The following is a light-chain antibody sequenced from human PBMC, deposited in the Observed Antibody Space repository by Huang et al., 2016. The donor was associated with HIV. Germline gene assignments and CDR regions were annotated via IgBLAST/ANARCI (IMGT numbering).Light chain of an antibody. CDR2: DAS. CDR1: QSVNRN. J-gene: IGKJ2*01. V-gene: IGKV3D-15*01. Sequence: VVMTQSPGTLSVSPGERVTLPCRASQSVNRNLAWYQKKPGQAPRLLIYDASTRATGITARFSGSGSETEFTLTISSLQSEDFAIYYCQQYNNWPPRYTFGRGTKLEVK. CDR3: QQYNNWPPRYT.